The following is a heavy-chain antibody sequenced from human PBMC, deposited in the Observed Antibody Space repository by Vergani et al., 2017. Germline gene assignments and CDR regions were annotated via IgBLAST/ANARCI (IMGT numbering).Heavy chain of an antibody. CDR2: ISWNSNSI. CDR1: GFTSAGYA. Sequence: EVQLEESGGGLVLPGRFLRLSCVASGFTSAGYAMHWVWQAPGKGLEWVSGISWNSNSIGYADSVKGRFTISRDNAKNSLYLQMNSLRAEDTALYYCAKDLGTSSGGGWFDPWGQGTLVTVSS. V-gene: IGHV3-9*02. CDR3: AKDLGTSSGGGWFDP. J-gene: IGHJ5*02. D-gene: IGHD3-10*01.